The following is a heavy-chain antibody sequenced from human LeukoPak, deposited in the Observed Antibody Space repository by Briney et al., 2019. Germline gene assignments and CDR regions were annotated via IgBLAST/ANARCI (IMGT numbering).Heavy chain of an antibody. CDR1: GYSFTSYW. CDR3: VRHTKFSSSSRIFDH. D-gene: IGHD6-6*01. Sequence: PGESLKISCKGSGYSFTSYWIGWVRQMPGKGLEWMGIIYPSDSDTRYGPSFQGQVTISADKSTNTAYLQWSSLKASDTAMYYCVRHTKFSSSSRIFDHWGQGTLVTVSS. J-gene: IGHJ4*02. V-gene: IGHV5-51*01. CDR2: IYPSDSDT.